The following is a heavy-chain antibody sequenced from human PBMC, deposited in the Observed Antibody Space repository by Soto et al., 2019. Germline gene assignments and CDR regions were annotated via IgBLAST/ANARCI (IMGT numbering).Heavy chain of an antibody. D-gene: IGHD2-15*01. CDR1: GFTLNNYA. Sequence: GGSLRLSCAASGFTLNNYAMTWVRQAPGKGLEWVSVISNRGDTHYADSVRGRFSLSRDISDNTLHLQMNNLRVEDTAVYYCAREPRYCRGGSCSITGDAYDIWGQGTMVTVSS. CDR2: ISNRGDT. V-gene: IGHV3-66*01. CDR3: AREPRYCRGGSCSITGDAYDI. J-gene: IGHJ3*02.